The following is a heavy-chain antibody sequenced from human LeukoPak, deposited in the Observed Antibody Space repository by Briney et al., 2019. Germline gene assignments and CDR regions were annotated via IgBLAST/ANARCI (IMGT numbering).Heavy chain of an antibody. CDR3: AREAYSSGWSYYYYYYGMDV. Sequence: ASVKVSCKASGYTFTSYDINWLRQATGQGLEWMGWMNPNSGNTGYAQKFQGRVTMTRNTSISTAYMELSSLRSEDTAVYYCAREAYSSGWSYYYYYYGMDVWGQGTTVTVSS. V-gene: IGHV1-8*01. CDR1: GYTFTSYD. D-gene: IGHD6-19*01. J-gene: IGHJ6*02. CDR2: MNPNSGNT.